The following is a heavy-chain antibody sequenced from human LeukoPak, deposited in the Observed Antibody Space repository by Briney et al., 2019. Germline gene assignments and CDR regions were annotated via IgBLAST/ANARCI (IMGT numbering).Heavy chain of an antibody. CDR2: IYPGDSDT. CDR1: GNSFSNYW. CDR3: ARHYGLRYFDWELDY. D-gene: IGHD3-9*01. V-gene: IGHV5-51*01. J-gene: IGHJ4*02. Sequence: GESLKISCKGSGNSFSNYWIGWVRQLPGRGLEWMGIIYPGDSDTRYNPSFQGQVTISADKSIITAYLQWSSLKASDTAMYYCARHYGLRYFDWELDYWGQGTLVTVSS.